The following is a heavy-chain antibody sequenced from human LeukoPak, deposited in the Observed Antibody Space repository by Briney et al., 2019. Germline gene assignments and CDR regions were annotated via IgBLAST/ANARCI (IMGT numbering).Heavy chain of an antibody. J-gene: IGHJ5*02. CDR2: IIPIFGTA. Sequence: SVKVSCRASGGTFSSYAISWVRQAPGQGLEWMGGIIPIFGTANYAQKFQGRVTITADESTSTAYMELSSLRSEDTAVYYCARDHILEAVAGTPDWFDPWGQGTLVTVSS. D-gene: IGHD6-19*01. CDR3: ARDHILEAVAGTPDWFDP. CDR1: GGTFSSYA. V-gene: IGHV1-69*13.